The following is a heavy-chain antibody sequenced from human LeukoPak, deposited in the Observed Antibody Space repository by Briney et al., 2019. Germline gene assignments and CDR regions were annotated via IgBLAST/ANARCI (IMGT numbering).Heavy chain of an antibody. Sequence: ASVKVSCKASGGTFNSYAISWVRQAPGQGLEWMGGIIPIFGTTNYARKFRGRVTMTTDTSTTTAYVELRSLRTDDTAVYYCARDLLQYFDWLTMAGYWGQGTLVSVSS. CDR1: GGTFNSYA. V-gene: IGHV1-69*05. D-gene: IGHD3-9*01. CDR2: IIPIFGTT. CDR3: ARDLLQYFDWLTMAGY. J-gene: IGHJ4*02.